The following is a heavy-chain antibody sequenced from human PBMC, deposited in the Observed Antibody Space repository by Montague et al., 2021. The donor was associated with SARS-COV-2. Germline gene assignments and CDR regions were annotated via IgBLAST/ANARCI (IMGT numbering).Heavy chain of an antibody. CDR1: GASIDTGNHY. CDR3: RRDSVSYGLDV. V-gene: IGHV4-61*09. D-gene: IGHD3-16*01. CDR2: IYNSGPT. Sequence: TLSLTCRVSGASIDTGNHYWTWIRQSAGQGLEWIGNIYNSGPTNYNPSLKSRVTISLDRAKNHFSLLLSSVTAADTATYYCRRDSVSYGLDVWGQGTTVTVSS. J-gene: IGHJ6*02.